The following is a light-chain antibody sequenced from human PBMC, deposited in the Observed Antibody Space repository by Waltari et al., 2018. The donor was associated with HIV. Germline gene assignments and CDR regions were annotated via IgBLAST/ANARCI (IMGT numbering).Light chain of an antibody. CDR3: QQYDSLLT. CDR1: QDISDY. Sequence: DIQMTQSPSSLSASVGDRVTITCQASQDISDYLNWYQQKPGKAPKLLIYDASNLETGGPSRFSGTGSGTDFTFTISSLQPEDIATYYCQQYDSLLTFGGGTKVEIK. CDR2: DAS. V-gene: IGKV1-33*01. J-gene: IGKJ4*01.